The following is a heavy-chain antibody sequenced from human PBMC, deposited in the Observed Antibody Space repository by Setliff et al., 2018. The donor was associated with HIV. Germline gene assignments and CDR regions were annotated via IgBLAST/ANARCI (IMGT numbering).Heavy chain of an antibody. D-gene: IGHD5-12*01. CDR1: GYSVNSDYY. Sequence: PSETLSLTCTVSGYSVNSDYYWGWIRQSPGRGLEPPGGGLEWIGHIYHSGTTYYNPSLKSRVTILVDTSKNQFSLKVTSVTAADTAVYYCAGRDGYNRYYFDFWGQGTQVTVSS. J-gene: IGHJ4*02. CDR2: IYHSGTT. V-gene: IGHV4-38-2*02. CDR3: AGRDGYNRYYFDF.